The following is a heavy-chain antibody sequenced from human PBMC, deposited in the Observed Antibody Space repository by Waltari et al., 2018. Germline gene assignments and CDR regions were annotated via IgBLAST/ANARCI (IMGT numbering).Heavy chain of an antibody. Sequence: QVQLVQSGAEVKKPGSSVKVSCKASGGTFSSYAISWVRQAPGQGLEWMGGISAIFGTANDAQKCQGRVTITADKSTSTAYMELSSLRSEDTAVYYCARSGPPPTPMNFDYWGQGTLVTVSS. V-gene: IGHV1-69*14. CDR2: ISAIFGTA. D-gene: IGHD3-22*01. CDR1: GGTFSSYA. CDR3: ARSGPPPTPMNFDY. J-gene: IGHJ4*02.